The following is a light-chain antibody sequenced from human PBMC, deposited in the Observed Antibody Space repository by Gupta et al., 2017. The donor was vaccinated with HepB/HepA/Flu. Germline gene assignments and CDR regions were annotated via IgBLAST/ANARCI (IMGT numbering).Light chain of an antibody. V-gene: IGLV1-47*01. CDR3: AAWDDSQSGYV. CDR2: KSN. Sequence: QSALTPPPSPSGIPGQTVPISCSGSRSTIGSNYVYWFKQLPGTHPNHVAYKSNKRPSGGPGRISGSKSDTSTSLAISGRRSEDEADYYCAAWDDSQSGYVFGTGTTVTVL. J-gene: IGLJ1*01. CDR1: RSTIGSNY.